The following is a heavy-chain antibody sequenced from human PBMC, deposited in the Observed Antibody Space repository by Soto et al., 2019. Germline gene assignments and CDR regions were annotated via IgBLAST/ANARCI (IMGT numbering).Heavy chain of an antibody. CDR2: ISYDGSSK. CDR1: GFTFSSYA. Sequence: GGSLRLSCAASGFTFSSYAMHWVRQAPGKGLEWVAVISYDGSSKYYADSVKGRFTISRDNSKNTLYLQMNSLRADDTAVYYCAKDGAWIPRYYHYYGVDVWGQGTTVTVSS. J-gene: IGHJ6*02. CDR3: AKDGAWIPRYYHYYGVDV. V-gene: IGHV3-30-3*01. D-gene: IGHD2-21*01.